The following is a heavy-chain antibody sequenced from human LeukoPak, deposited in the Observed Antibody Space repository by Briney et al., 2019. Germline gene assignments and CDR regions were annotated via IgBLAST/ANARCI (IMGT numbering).Heavy chain of an antibody. CDR2: ISGSGSST. Sequence: GGSLRLSCAASGFTFSSYGMSWVRQAPGKGLEWVSAISGSGSSTYYAASVKGRFTISRDNSKNTLYLQMNSLRAEDTAVYCCAKSRGILRAFDIWGQGTMVTVSS. J-gene: IGHJ3*02. D-gene: IGHD3-16*01. CDR1: GFTFSSYG. CDR3: AKSRGILRAFDI. V-gene: IGHV3-23*01.